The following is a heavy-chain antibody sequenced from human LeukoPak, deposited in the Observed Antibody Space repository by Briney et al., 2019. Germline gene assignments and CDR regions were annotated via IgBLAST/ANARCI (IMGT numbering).Heavy chain of an antibody. CDR3: AKDLGYSSSWYYFDY. CDR1: GFTFSSYA. J-gene: IGHJ4*02. Sequence: GGSLRLSYAASGFTFSSYAMSWVRQAPGKGLEWVSAISGSGGSTYYADSVKGRFTISRDNSKNTLYLQMNSLRAEDTAVYYCAKDLGYSSSWYYFDYWGQGTLVTVSS. CDR2: ISGSGGST. V-gene: IGHV3-23*01. D-gene: IGHD6-13*01.